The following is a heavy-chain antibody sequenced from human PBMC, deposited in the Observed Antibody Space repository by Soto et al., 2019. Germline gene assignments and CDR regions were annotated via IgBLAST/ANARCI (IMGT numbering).Heavy chain of an antibody. J-gene: IGHJ5*01. V-gene: IGHV4-4*02. Sequence: SETLSLPCAVSGGSISSSNWWSWVRQPPGKGLEWIGEIYHSGSTNYNPSLKSRVTISVDTSKNQLSLKLSSVTAADTAVYYCARVRQGCSANNCYFDPWGQGTQVTVSS. CDR3: ARVRQGCSANNCYFDP. CDR2: IYHSGST. D-gene: IGHD1-1*01. CDR1: GGSISSSNW.